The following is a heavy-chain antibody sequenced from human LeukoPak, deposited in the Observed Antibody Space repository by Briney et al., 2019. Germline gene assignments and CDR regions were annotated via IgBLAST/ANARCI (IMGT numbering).Heavy chain of an antibody. CDR2: INHSGST. D-gene: IGHD1-26*01. Sequence: SETLSLTCAVYGGSFSGYYWSWIRQPPGEGLEWIGEINHSGSTNYNPSLKSRVTISVDTSKNQFSLKLSSVTAADTAVYYCARDGYSGSSLFDYWGQGTLVTVPS. V-gene: IGHV4-34*01. CDR1: GGSFSGYY. CDR3: ARDGYSGSSLFDY. J-gene: IGHJ4*02.